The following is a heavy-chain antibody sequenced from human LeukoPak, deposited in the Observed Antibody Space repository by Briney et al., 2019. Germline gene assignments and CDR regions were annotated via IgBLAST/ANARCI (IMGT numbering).Heavy chain of an antibody. V-gene: IGHV4-59*01. D-gene: IGHD3-16*02. J-gene: IGHJ4*02. CDR2: IYYSGST. Sequence: SETLSLTCTVSGGSISSYYWSWIRQPPGKGLEWLGYIYYSGSTNYNPSLKSRVTISVDTSKNQFSLKLSSVTAADTAVYYCARASHLSYDYVWGSYRFFDYWGQGTLVTVSS. CDR1: GGSISSYY. CDR3: ARASHLSYDYVWGSYRFFDY.